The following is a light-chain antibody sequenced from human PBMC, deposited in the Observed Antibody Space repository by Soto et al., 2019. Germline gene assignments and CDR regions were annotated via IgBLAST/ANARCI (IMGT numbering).Light chain of an antibody. V-gene: IGKV1-5*03. CDR2: EAS. CDR3: QQYSSYPET. CDR1: QSISSW. Sequence: DIQMTQSPSTLSAPVGYRVTITCRASQSISSWLAWYQQKPGKAPNLLIYEASRLESAVPSRFSGSASGTEFTLTINSLQPDDFATYFCQQYSSYPETFGQGTKV. J-gene: IGKJ1*01.